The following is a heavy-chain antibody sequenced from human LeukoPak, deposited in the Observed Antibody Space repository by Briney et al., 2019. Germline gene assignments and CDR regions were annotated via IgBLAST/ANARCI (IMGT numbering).Heavy chain of an antibody. D-gene: IGHD6-19*01. V-gene: IGHV3-23*01. Sequence: PGGSLRLSCAASGFTFSSYAMSSVRRAPGKGLEWVSAISGSGGSTYYADSVTGRFTISRDNSKNTLYLQMNSLRAEDTAVYYCANTNSGWYYFDYWGQGTLVTVSS. CDR2: ISGSGGST. J-gene: IGHJ4*02. CDR3: ANTNSGWYYFDY. CDR1: GFTFSSYA.